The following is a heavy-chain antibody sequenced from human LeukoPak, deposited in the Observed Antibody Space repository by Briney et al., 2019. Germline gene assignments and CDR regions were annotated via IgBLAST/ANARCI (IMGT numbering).Heavy chain of an antibody. CDR2: INADNGNT. V-gene: IGHV1-18*04. D-gene: IGHD6-19*01. Sequence: VKVSCKASGYTFTSRGFSWVRQAPGQGLEWMGWINADNGNTNYAQKLQGRVTLTTDTSTSTAYMELRSLRSDDTAVYYCARDEISGGWYNHWGQGTLVTASS. CDR3: ARDEISGGWYNH. CDR1: GYTFTSRG. J-gene: IGHJ4*02.